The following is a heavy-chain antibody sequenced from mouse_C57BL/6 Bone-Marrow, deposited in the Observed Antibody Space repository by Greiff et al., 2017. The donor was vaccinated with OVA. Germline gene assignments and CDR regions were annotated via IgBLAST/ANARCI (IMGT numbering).Heavy chain of an antibody. Sequence: EVKLVESVAELVRPGDSVKLSCTASGFNIKNTYMHWVKQRPEQGLEWIGRIDPANGNNKYAPKLQGKVTITADTSSNTAYLQLSSLTSTDTAIYYCARFTTVVAFDYWGQGTTLTVSS. CDR1: GFNIKNTY. D-gene: IGHD1-1*01. J-gene: IGHJ2*01. CDR3: ARFTTVVAFDY. V-gene: IGHV14-3*01. CDR2: IDPANGNN.